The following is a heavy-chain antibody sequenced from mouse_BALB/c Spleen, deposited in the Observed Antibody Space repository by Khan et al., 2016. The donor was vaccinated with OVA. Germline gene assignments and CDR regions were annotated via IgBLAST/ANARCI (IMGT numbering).Heavy chain of an antibody. CDR3: ARPPYFSDVMVY. D-gene: IGHD2-10*01. CDR2: INTNTGEP. V-gene: IGHV9-3-1*01. J-gene: IGHJ4*01. Sequence: QIQLVQSGPELKKPGETVKISCKASGYTFTNYGLNWVKQAPGKGLQWMGWINTNTGEPTYAVDFKGRFAFSLETSASTAYLQINNLKNEDTATXFFARPPYFSDVMVYWGQGTSVTVSS. CDR1: GYTFTNYG.